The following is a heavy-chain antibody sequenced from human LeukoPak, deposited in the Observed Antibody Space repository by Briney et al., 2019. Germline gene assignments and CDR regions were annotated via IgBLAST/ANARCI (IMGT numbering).Heavy chain of an antibody. CDR3: ARDYSQLGKGFDY. CDR1: GDSVSSNSAA. D-gene: IGHD6-13*01. V-gene: IGHV6-1*01. Sequence: SPTLSLTCAISGDSVSSNSAAWTWIRQSPSRGLEWLGRTYYRCKLYNDYAVSVKSRITINPDTSKNQFSLQLNSVTPEDTAVYYCARDYSQLGKGFDYWGQGTLVTVSS. J-gene: IGHJ4*02. CDR2: TYYRCKLYN.